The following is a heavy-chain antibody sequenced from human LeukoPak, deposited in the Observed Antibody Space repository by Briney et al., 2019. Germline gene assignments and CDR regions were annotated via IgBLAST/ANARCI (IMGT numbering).Heavy chain of an antibody. CDR3: ARDHSYDISGYYYYFDY. CDR2: INHSGST. Sequence: SETLSLTCAVYGGSFSGYYWSWIRQPPGKGLEWIGEINHSGSTNYNPSLKSRVTISVDTSKNQFSLKLSSVTAADTALYYCARDHSYDISGYYYYFDYWGQGTLVTVPS. J-gene: IGHJ4*02. V-gene: IGHV4-34*01. CDR1: GGSFSGYY. D-gene: IGHD3-22*01.